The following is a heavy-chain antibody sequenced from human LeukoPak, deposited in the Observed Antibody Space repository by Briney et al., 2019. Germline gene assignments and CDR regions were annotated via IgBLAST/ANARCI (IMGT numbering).Heavy chain of an antibody. CDR2: ISSSSSYI. J-gene: IGHJ4*02. CDR1: GFTFSSYE. V-gene: IGHV3-21*01. Sequence: GGSLRLSCAASGFTFSSYEMNWVRQAPGKGLEWVSSISSSSSYIYYADSVKGRFTIYRDNAKKSLYLQMNSLRAEDTAVYYCARAVWDSSGHLFDYWGQGTLVTVSS. D-gene: IGHD3-22*01. CDR3: ARAVWDSSGHLFDY.